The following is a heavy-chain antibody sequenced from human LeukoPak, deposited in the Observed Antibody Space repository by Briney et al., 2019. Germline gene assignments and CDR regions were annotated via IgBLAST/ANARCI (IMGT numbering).Heavy chain of an antibody. Sequence: ASVKVSCKASGYTFTSYDINWVRQATGQGLEWMGWMNPNSGNTGYAQKFQGRVTITRNTSISTAYMELSSLRTEDMAVYYCARAATATAESAFGYWGQGTLVTVSS. CDR3: ARAATATAESAFGY. J-gene: IGHJ4*02. CDR2: MNPNSGNT. D-gene: IGHD4-17*01. CDR1: GYTFTSYD. V-gene: IGHV1-8*03.